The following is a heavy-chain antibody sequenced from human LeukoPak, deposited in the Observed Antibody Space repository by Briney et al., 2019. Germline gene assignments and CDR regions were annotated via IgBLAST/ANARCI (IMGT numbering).Heavy chain of an antibody. CDR1: GGSISSYY. D-gene: IGHD6-19*01. V-gene: IGHV4-59*01. Sequence: SETLSLTCTVSGGSISSYYWSRIRQPPGKGLEWIGYIYYSGSTNYNPSLKSRVTISVDTSKNQFSLKLSSVTAADTAVYYCARDSYSSGWYDYWGQGTLVTVSS. CDR2: IYYSGST. CDR3: ARDSYSSGWYDY. J-gene: IGHJ4*02.